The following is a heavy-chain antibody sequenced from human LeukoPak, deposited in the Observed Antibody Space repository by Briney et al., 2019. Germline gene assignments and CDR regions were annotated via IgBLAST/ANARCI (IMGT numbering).Heavy chain of an antibody. V-gene: IGHV4-39*07. J-gene: IGHJ6*02. Sequence: PSETLSLTCTVSGGSIRSSYYYWGWIRQPPGKGLEWIGSIYDSGSTYYNPSLKSRVTISVDTSKNQFSLKLSSVTAADTAVYYCARAGIAAAGIVYYYYGMDVWGQGTTVTVSS. CDR2: IYDSGST. D-gene: IGHD6-13*01. CDR3: ARAGIAAAGIVYYYYGMDV. CDR1: GGSIRSSYYY.